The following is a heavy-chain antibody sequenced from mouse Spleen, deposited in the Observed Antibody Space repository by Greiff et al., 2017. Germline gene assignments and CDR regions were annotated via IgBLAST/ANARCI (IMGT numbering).Heavy chain of an antibody. J-gene: IGHJ4*01. Sequence: VKVVESGPGLVQPSQSLSITCTVSGFSLTSYGVHWVRQSPGKGLEWLGVIWSGGSTDYNAAFISRLSISKDNSKSQVFFKMNSLQANDTAIYYCASFYDYDYAMDYWGQGTSVTVSS. CDR3: ASFYDYDYAMDY. CDR2: IWSGGST. V-gene: IGHV2-2*02. D-gene: IGHD2-4*01. CDR1: GFSLTSYG.